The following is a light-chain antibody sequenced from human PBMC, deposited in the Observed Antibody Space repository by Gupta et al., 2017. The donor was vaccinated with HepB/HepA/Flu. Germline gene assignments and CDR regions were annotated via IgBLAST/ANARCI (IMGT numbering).Light chain of an antibody. CDR2: DAS. Sequence: DNPMTPSPSSLSASVGDRVTITCQASQDISNYLNWYQQKPGKAPKLLIYDASNLETGVPSRFSGSGSGTDFTFTISSLQPEDIATYYCQQYDNLPPALTFGGGTKVEIK. CDR3: QQYDNLPPALT. CDR1: QDISNY. J-gene: IGKJ4*01. V-gene: IGKV1-33*01.